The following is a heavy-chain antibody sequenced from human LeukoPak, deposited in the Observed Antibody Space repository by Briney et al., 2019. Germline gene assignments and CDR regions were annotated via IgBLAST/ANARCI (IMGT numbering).Heavy chain of an antibody. D-gene: IGHD6-19*01. Sequence: GGSLRLSCAASGFTFDDYGMHWVRQAPGKGLEWVSGITWNSVNIGYADSVKGRFTTSRDNAKDTLYLHMNRLRAEDTAVYYCVRGNSGPDFWGQGTLVTVSS. J-gene: IGHJ4*02. CDR3: VRGNSGPDF. CDR1: GFTFDDYG. CDR2: ITWNSVNI. V-gene: IGHV3-9*01.